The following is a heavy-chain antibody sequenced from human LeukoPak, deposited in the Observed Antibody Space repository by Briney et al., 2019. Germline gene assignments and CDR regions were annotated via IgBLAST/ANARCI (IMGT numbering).Heavy chain of an antibody. J-gene: IGHJ5*02. CDR3: ARDPWGGDIVVVPAAIHDP. CDR2: INGKNGDT. Sequence: ASVKVSCKASGYTFTGYYMHWVRQAPGQGLEWMGRINGKNGDTNYARKFQGRVTMTRDTSISTAYMELSRLRSDDTAVFYCARDPWGGDIVVVPAAIHDPWGQGTLVTVSS. V-gene: IGHV1-2*06. CDR1: GYTFTGYY. D-gene: IGHD2-2*01.